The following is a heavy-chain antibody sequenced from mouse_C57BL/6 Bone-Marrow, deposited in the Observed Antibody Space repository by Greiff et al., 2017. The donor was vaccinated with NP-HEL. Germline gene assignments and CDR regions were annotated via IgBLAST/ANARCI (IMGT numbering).Heavy chain of an antibody. Sequence: VQLQQSGAELVRPGTSVKMSCKASGYTFTNYWIGWAKQRPGHGLEWIGDIYPGGGYTNYNEKFKGKATLTAEKSSRTAYMQFSSLTSEDSAIYYCARSYYGSSPYWYFDVWGTGTTVTVSS. CDR3: ARSYYGSSPYWYFDV. J-gene: IGHJ1*03. CDR1: GYTFTNYW. CDR2: IYPGGGYT. V-gene: IGHV1-63*01. D-gene: IGHD1-1*01.